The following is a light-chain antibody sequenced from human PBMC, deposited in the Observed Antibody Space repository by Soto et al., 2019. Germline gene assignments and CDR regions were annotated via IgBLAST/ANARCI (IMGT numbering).Light chain of an antibody. J-gene: IGKJ1*01. CDR2: GVS. CDR1: QSLTSSY. CDR3: QHYGYSLWT. Sequence: ESVWTRSPGTLSLAPGETATPSSRASQSLTSSYLAWYQQRPGQAPSLLIYGVSSRATGIPDRFSGSGSGTDFTLTITRLEPEDFAVYYCQHYGYSLWTFGQGTKVDIK. V-gene: IGKV3-20*01.